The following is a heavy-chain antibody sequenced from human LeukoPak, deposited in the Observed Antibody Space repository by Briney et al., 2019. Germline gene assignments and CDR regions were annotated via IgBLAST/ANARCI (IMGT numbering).Heavy chain of an antibody. CDR3: ARGYYYDSSGLSGWFDP. V-gene: IGHV4-31*03. CDR1: GGSISSGGYY. CDR2: IYYSGST. D-gene: IGHD3-22*01. Sequence: SETLSLTCTVSGGSISSGGYYWSWIRQHPGKGLEWIGYIYYSGSTYYNPSLKSRVTISVDTSKNQFSLKLSSVTAADTAVYYCARGYYYDSSGLSGWFDPWGQGTLVTVSS. J-gene: IGHJ5*02.